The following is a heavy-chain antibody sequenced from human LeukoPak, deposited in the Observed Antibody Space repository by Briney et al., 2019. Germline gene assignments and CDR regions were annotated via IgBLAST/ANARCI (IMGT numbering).Heavy chain of an antibody. CDR2: IVVGSGNT. CDR1: GFTFTSSA. J-gene: IGHJ4*02. D-gene: IGHD1-26*01. Sequence: SVKVSCKASGFTFTSSAVQWVRQARGQRLEWIGWIVVGSGNTNYAQKFQERVTITRDMSTSTAYMELSSLRSEDTAVYYCATDPRYSGSYFRSIYFDYWGQGTLVTVSS. CDR3: ATDPRYSGSYFRSIYFDY. V-gene: IGHV1-58*01.